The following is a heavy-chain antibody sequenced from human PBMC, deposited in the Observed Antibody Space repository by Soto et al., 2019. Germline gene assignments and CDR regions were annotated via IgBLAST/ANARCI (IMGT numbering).Heavy chain of an antibody. CDR1: GFTFSSYG. J-gene: IGHJ4*02. Sequence: QVQLVESGGGVVQPGRSQRLSCTASGFTFSSYGMHWVRQAPGKGLEWVAIIWHDGSNKYYADSVKGRFTISRDNSKNTPYLEMNRLRVEDTAVYFCARDGGYCSSTSCYYFDNWGQGTLVTVSS. CDR3: ARDGGYCSSTSCYYFDN. D-gene: IGHD2-2*01. V-gene: IGHV3-33*01. CDR2: IWHDGSNK.